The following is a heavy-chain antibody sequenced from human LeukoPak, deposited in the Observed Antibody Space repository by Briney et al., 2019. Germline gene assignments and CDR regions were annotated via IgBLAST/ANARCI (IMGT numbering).Heavy chain of an antibody. CDR2: INHSGST. CDR3: AREVGATHSPDY. V-gene: IGHV4-34*01. D-gene: IGHD1-26*01. CDR1: GFTFSSYA. J-gene: IGHJ4*02. Sequence: GSLRLSCAASGFTFSSYAMSWIRQPPGKGLEWIGEINHSGSTNYNPSLKSRVTISVDTSKNQFSLKLSSVTAADTAVYYCAREVGATHSPDYWGQGTLVTVSS.